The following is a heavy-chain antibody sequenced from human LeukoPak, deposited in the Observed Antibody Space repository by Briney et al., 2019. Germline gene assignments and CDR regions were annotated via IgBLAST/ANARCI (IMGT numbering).Heavy chain of an antibody. CDR2: ISSSSSYI. D-gene: IGHD5-18*01. CDR3: ARDYPGYNYGYSDY. V-gene: IGHV3-21*01. J-gene: IGHJ4*02. CDR1: GFTVSSNY. Sequence: PGGSLRLSCAASGFTVSSNYMSWVRQAPGKGLEWVSSISSSSSYIYYADSVKGRFTISRDNAENSLYLQMNSLRAEDTAVYYCARDYPGYNYGYSDYWGQGTLVTVSS.